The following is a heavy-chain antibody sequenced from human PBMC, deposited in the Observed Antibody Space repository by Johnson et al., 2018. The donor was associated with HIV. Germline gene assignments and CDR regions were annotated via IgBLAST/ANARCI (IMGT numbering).Heavy chain of an antibody. CDR2: IYSGGST. Sequence: VQLVESGGGLVQPGGSLRLSCAASGFTVSSNYMSWVRQAPGKGLEWVSVIYSGGSTYYADSVKGRFTISRDNSKNTLYLQMNSLRAEETVVYYWAKDRKLVRWLAVADAFDIWGQGTMVTVSS. CDR1: GFTVSSNY. V-gene: IGHV3-66*02. D-gene: IGHD6-6*01. J-gene: IGHJ3*02. CDR3: AKDRKLVRWLAVADAFDI.